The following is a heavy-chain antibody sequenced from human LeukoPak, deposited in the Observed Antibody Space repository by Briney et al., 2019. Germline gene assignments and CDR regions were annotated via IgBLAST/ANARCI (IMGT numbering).Heavy chain of an antibody. V-gene: IGHV3-23*01. Sequence: GGSLRLSCAASGFTFSSYAMGWVRQAPGKGLEWVSAIDSGGSTWYADSVKGRFTISRDNSKNTLYLQMNSLRDGDTAVYYCARETSGSAGYWGQGTLVTVSS. CDR1: GFTFSSYA. CDR2: IDSGGST. J-gene: IGHJ4*02. CDR3: ARETSGSAGY. D-gene: IGHD5-12*01.